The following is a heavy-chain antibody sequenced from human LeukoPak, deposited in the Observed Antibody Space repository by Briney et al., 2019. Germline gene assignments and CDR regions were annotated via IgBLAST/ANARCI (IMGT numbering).Heavy chain of an antibody. CDR1: GYTFTSYD. CDR2: MNPNSGNT. D-gene: IGHD3-22*01. CDR3: ARGHRVTMIVVVNYNWFDP. Sequence: ASVKVSCKASGYTFTSYDINWVRQATGQGLEWMGWMNPNSGNTGYAQKFQGRVTMTRNTSISTAYMELSSLRSEDTAVYYCARGHRVTMIVVVNYNWFDPWGQGTLVTVSS. V-gene: IGHV1-8*01. J-gene: IGHJ5*02.